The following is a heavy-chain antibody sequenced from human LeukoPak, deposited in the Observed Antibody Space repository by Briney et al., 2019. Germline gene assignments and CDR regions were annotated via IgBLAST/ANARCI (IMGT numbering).Heavy chain of an antibody. J-gene: IGHJ4*02. Sequence: PSETLSLTCTVSGGSISSNYYWGWIRQLPGKGLEWIGSVSYSGTTYYNTSLRSRVTISLDTSRNQFSLTLNSVTVADTAVYYCARRPAGRGVYWGQGTLVTVSS. CDR3: ARRPAGRGVY. CDR1: GGSISSNYY. D-gene: IGHD2-8*02. V-gene: IGHV4-39*07. CDR2: VSYSGTT.